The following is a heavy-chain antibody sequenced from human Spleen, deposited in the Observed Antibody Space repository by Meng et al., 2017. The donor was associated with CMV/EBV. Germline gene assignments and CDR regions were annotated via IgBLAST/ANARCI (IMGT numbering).Heavy chain of an antibody. CDR3: ARPHDYGANYGLDV. CDR1: GYTFTSYA. V-gene: IGHV1-2*02. CDR2: INPNTGDT. J-gene: IGHJ6*02. Sequence: ASVKVSCKASGYTFTSYAMHWVRQAPGQGLEWMGWINPNTGDTNYAEQFQGRVTMTRDTSSYTAYMELTRLGSDDTAVYYCARPHDYGANYGLDVWGQGTTVTVSS. D-gene: IGHD4-17*01.